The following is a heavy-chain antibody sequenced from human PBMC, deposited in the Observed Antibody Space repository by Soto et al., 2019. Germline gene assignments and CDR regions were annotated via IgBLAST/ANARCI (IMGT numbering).Heavy chain of an antibody. Sequence: GGSLRLSCAASGFSFSSYWMSWVRQAPGKGLESVANIKQDGSEKYYVDSVRGRFTISRDNAKNSLYLQMNSLKAEDTAVYYCARDGIVVVPAAQQYYYYGMDVWGQGTTVTVSS. CDR3: ARDGIVVVPAAQQYYYYGMDV. CDR1: GFSFSSYW. V-gene: IGHV3-7*01. CDR2: IKQDGSEK. D-gene: IGHD2-2*01. J-gene: IGHJ6*02.